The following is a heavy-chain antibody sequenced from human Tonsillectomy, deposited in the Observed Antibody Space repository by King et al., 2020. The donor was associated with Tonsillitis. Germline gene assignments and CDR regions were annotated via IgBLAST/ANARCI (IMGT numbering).Heavy chain of an antibody. CDR3: ARHRTLGISSGI. CDR1: GYIFTTYW. Sequence: VQLVESGAEVKKPGESLRLSCKGSGYIFTTYWISWVRQMPGKGLEWMGRIDPSDSYTNYSPSFQGHVTISLDKSTSTAYLQWSSLKASDTAMYYCARHRTLGISSGIWGQGTMVTVSS. D-gene: IGHD2-21*01. J-gene: IGHJ3*02. CDR2: IDPSDSYT. V-gene: IGHV5-10-1*03.